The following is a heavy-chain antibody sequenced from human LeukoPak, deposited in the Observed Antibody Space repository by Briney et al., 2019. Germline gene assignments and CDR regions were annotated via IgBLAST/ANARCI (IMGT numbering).Heavy chain of an antibody. CDR3: ARGSNVVGVLTAIRGGRYYFDD. CDR1: GGSISSSSYY. CDR2: IYYSGST. Sequence: SETLSLTCTVSGGSISSSSYYWGWIRQPPGKGLEWIGSIYYSGSTYYNPSLKSRVTISVDTSKNQFSLKLSSVTAADTAVYYCARGSNVVGVLTAIRGGRYYFDDWGQGTLVTVSS. J-gene: IGHJ4*02. V-gene: IGHV4-39*01. D-gene: IGHD2-21*02.